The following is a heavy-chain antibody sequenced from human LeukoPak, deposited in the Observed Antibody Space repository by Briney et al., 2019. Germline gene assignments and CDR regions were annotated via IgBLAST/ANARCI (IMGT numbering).Heavy chain of an antibody. V-gene: IGHV3-74*01. CDR2: INPDGSTT. CDR1: GFTFSRYW. D-gene: IGHD3-22*01. CDR3: ARVLSGSWDWFDP. Sequence: TGESLRLSCAASGFTFSRYWIHWVRQAPGKGLEWVSRINPDGSTTTYANSVKGRFTISRDNAKNTVYLQMNSLRGEDTAVYYCARVLSGSWDWFDPWVQGTLVTVSS. J-gene: IGHJ5*02.